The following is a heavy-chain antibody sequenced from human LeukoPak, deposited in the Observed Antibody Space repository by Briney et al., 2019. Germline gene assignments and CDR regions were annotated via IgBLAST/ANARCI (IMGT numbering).Heavy chain of an antibody. J-gene: IGHJ4*02. D-gene: IGHD3-22*01. CDR2: ISGSGGGT. CDR3: AKDINYDIPFDY. Sequence: GGSLRLSCAASGFTFSSYAMSWVRQAPGKGLEWVSAISGSGGGTYYADSVKGRFTISRDNSKNTLYLRMNSLRAEDTAVYYCAKDINYDIPFDYWGQATLVTVSS. V-gene: IGHV3-23*01. CDR1: GFTFSSYA.